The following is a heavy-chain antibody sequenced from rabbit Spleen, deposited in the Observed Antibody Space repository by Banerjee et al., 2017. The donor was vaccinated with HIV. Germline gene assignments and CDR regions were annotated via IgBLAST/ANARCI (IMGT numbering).Heavy chain of an antibody. CDR1: GFDFGSTYY. J-gene: IGHJ4*01. Sequence: QEQLVESGRGLVQPEGSLTLTCKAAGFDFGSTYYMCWVRQAPGKGLEWIGYIDPVFGITYYANWVNGRFSISRENAQNTVFLQMTSLTAADTATYFCGRSSNAGYAGYGYGSNLWGPGTLVTVS. D-gene: IGHD7-1*01. V-gene: IGHV1S47*01. CDR2: IDPVFGIT. CDR3: GRSSNAGYAGYGYGSNL.